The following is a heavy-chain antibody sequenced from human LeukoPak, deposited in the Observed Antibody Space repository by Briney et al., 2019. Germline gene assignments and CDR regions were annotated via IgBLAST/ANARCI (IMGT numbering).Heavy chain of an antibody. CDR2: ISWNSGSI. Sequence: PGGSLRLSCAASGFTFDDYAMHWVRQAPGKGLEWVSVISWNSGSIGYADSVKGRFTISRDNAKNSLYLQMNSLRAEDTALYYCAKEGIPYDVLGAFDIWGQGTMVTVSS. CDR3: AKEGIPYDVLGAFDI. D-gene: IGHD3-16*01. CDR1: GFTFDDYA. J-gene: IGHJ3*02. V-gene: IGHV3-9*01.